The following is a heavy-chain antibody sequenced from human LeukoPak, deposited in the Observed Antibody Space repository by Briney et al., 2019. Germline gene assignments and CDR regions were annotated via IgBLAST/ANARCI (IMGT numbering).Heavy chain of an antibody. Sequence: PGGPLRLSCAASGFTFSSYWMHWVRQAPGKGLVWVSRINTDGSSTSYADSVKGRFTISRDNAKNTLYLQMNSLRAEDTAVYYCARGGAYYDFWSGLLFDYWGQGTLVTVSS. CDR1: GFTFSSYW. V-gene: IGHV3-74*01. D-gene: IGHD3-3*01. CDR2: INTDGSST. J-gene: IGHJ4*02. CDR3: ARGGAYYDFWSGLLFDY.